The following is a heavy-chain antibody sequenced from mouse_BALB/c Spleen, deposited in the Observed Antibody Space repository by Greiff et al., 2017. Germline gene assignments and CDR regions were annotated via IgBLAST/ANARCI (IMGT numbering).Heavy chain of an antibody. CDR2: IYPGSGST. CDR1: GYTFTSYW. Sequence: LQQPGSELVRPGASVKLSCKASGYTFTSYWMHWVKQRPGQGLEWIGNIYPGSGSTNYDEKFKSKATLTVDTSSSTAYMQLSSLTSEDSAVYYCTRDKNSNWDDYYAMDYWGQGTSVTVSS. J-gene: IGHJ4*01. CDR3: TRDKNSNWDDYYAMDY. V-gene: IGHV1S22*01. D-gene: IGHD4-1*01.